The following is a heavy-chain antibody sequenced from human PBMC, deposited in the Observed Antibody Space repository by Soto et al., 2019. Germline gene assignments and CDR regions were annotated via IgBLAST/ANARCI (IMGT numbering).Heavy chain of an antibody. D-gene: IGHD3-9*01. Sequence: GSLRLSCAASGFTFSSYSMNWVRQAPGKGLEWVSSISSSSSYIYYADSVKGRFTISRDNAKNSLYLQMNSLRAEDTAVYYCARQPRILTGYSGHFDYWGQGTLVTVSS. CDR2: ISSSSSYI. CDR1: GFTFSSYS. V-gene: IGHV3-21*01. J-gene: IGHJ4*02. CDR3: ARQPRILTGYSGHFDY.